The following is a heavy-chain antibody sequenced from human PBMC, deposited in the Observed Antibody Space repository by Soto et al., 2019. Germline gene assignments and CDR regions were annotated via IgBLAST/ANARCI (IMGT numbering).Heavy chain of an antibody. CDR3: ARHNGYSFPGRDY. CDR2: IYPDDSDT. J-gene: IGHJ4*02. V-gene: IGHV5-51*01. CDR1: GYNFPKYW. D-gene: IGHD5-18*01. Sequence: EVQLVQSGAEVKKPGESLKISCKASGYNFPKYWIVWVRQMPGKGLEWMGIIYPDDSDTRCSPSFLGQVTISVDKSISTAHLQWSSLKASDSAMYFCARHNGYSFPGRDYWGQGTLVTVSS.